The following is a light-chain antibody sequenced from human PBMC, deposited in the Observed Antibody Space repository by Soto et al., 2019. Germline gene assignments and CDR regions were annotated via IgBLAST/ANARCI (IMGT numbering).Light chain of an antibody. CDR3: SSYAGTHIV. Sequence: QSLLTQPPSASGSPGQSVAISCTGTSSDVGGYDYVSWYQQHPGKAPKPMIYDVTKRPSGVPDRFSGSKSGNTASLTVSGLQAEDEADYYCSSYAGTHIVFGTGTKVTVL. J-gene: IGLJ1*01. CDR2: DVT. V-gene: IGLV2-8*01. CDR1: SSDVGGYDY.